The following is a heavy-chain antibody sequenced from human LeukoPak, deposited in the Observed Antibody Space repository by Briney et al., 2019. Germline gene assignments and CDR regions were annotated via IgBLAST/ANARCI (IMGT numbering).Heavy chain of an antibody. Sequence: SVKVSCKASGGTFSSYAISWVRQAPGQGLEWMGGIIPIFGTANYAQKFQGRVTITADESTSTAYMELSSLRSEDTAVYYCARGGWELRPPPLDYWGQGTLVTVSS. CDR2: IIPIFGTA. J-gene: IGHJ4*02. CDR1: GGTFSSYA. CDR3: ARGGWELRPPPLDY. D-gene: IGHD1-26*01. V-gene: IGHV1-69*01.